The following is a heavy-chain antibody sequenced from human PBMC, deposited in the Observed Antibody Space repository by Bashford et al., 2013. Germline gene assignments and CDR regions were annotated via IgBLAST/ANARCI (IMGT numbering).Heavy chain of an antibody. CDR2: IIPIFGTA. CDR1: GGTFSSYA. CDR3: ARVDYCSSTSCYAWNYSYYGMDF. V-gene: IGHV1-69*13. D-gene: IGHD2-2*01. Sequence: SVKVSCKASGGTFSSYAISWVRQAPGQGLEWMGGIIPIFGTANYAQKFQGRVTITADESTSTAYMDLSSLRSEDTAVFYCARVDYCSSTSCYAWNYSYYGMDFWGQGTTVTVSS. J-gene: IGHJ6*02.